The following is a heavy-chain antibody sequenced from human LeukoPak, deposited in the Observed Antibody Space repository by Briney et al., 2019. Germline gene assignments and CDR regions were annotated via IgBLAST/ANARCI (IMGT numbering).Heavy chain of an antibody. D-gene: IGHD3-3*01. CDR3: AREVRYGIRTDTIFGVVRRNRFDP. CDR1: GGSISSGSYF. V-gene: IGHV4-61*02. Sequence: SQTLSLTCTVSGGSISSGSYFWSWIRQPAGKGLEWIGRIYTTGSTNYNPSLKSRVTISVDRSKNQISLKLSSVTAADTAVYYCAREVRYGIRTDTIFGVVRRNRFDPWGQGTLVTVSS. CDR2: IYTTGST. J-gene: IGHJ5*02.